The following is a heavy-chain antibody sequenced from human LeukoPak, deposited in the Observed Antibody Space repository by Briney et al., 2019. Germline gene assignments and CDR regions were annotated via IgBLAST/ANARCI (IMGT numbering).Heavy chain of an antibody. Sequence: ASVKVSCKASGYTFTSYDINWVRQATGQGLEWMGWMNPNSGNTGYAQKFQGRVTMTRNTSISTAYMELSSLRPEDTAVYYCAYGSGSYYHQYYYYYGMDVWGQGTTVTVSS. V-gene: IGHV1-8*01. D-gene: IGHD3-10*01. CDR1: GYTFTSYD. J-gene: IGHJ6*02. CDR3: AYGSGSYYHQYYYYYGMDV. CDR2: MNPNSGNT.